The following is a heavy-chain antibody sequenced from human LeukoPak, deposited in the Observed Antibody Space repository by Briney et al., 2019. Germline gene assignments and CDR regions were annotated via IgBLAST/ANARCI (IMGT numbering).Heavy chain of an antibody. V-gene: IGHV4-34*01. Sequence: TSETLSLTCAVYGGSFSGYYWSWIRQPPGKGLEWIGQINHRGSTNYNPSLKSRVTISIDTSKNQFPLKLSSVTAADTAVYYCAQHDYGVSQDYWGQGTLVTVSS. D-gene: IGHD4-17*01. CDR1: GGSFSGYY. CDR3: AQHDYGVSQDY. CDR2: INHRGST. J-gene: IGHJ4*02.